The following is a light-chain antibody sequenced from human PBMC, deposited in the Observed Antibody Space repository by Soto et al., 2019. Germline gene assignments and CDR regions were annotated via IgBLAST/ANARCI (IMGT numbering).Light chain of an antibody. Sequence: DIQITQSPSSLSASVVDSVTLTCLASQGIRNDLGWYQQKPGKAPKRLIYVASSLQSGVPSRFSGSGSGTEFTLTISSLQSEDFAVYYCQKYYNWPITFGQGTRLEIK. V-gene: IGKV1-17*01. CDR2: VAS. CDR1: QGIRND. J-gene: IGKJ5*01. CDR3: QKYYNWPIT.